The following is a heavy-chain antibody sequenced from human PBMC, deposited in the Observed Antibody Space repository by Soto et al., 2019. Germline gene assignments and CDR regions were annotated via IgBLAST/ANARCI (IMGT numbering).Heavy chain of an antibody. CDR3: ATLTYTSGIDY. V-gene: IGHV1-18*01. CDR1: GYTFTSSG. CDR2: ISPYNGNT. J-gene: IGHJ4*02. Sequence: ASVKVSCKSSGYTFTSSGIGWVRQAPGQGLEWMGWISPYNGNTNYVPKVQGRVTMTADTSTSTAYMEVRGLRSDDTAVYYCATLTYTSGIDYWGQGTLVTVSS. D-gene: IGHD6-19*01.